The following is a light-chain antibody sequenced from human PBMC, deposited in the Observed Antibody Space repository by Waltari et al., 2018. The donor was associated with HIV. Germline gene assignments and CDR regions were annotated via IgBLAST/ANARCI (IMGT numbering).Light chain of an antibody. CDR1: NSNIGSSS. CDR3: STWDESQSFQV. V-gene: IGLV1-47*01. J-gene: IGLJ3*02. CDR2: SNN. Sequence: QPVLTQLPSMSGTPGQTVTISCSGSNSNIGSSSMYWYQHLPGTTPRLLIYSNNERPSGVPARVSGSKSGTSASLTISGLRSEDEADYYCSTWDESQSFQVVGGGTKVTVL.